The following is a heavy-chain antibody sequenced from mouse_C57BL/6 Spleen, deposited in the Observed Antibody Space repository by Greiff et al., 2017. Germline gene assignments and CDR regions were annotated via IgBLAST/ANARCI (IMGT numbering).Heavy chain of an antibody. V-gene: IGHV1-69*01. Sequence: QVQLQQPGAELVMPGASVKLSCKASGYTFTSYWMHWVKQRPGQGLEWIGEIDPSDSYTNYNQKFKGKSTLTVDKSSSTAYMQLSSLTSEDSAVYYCARRDDGYLFDYWGQGTTLTVSS. D-gene: IGHD2-3*01. CDR1: GYTFTSYW. CDR2: IDPSDSYT. CDR3: ARRDDGYLFDY. J-gene: IGHJ2*01.